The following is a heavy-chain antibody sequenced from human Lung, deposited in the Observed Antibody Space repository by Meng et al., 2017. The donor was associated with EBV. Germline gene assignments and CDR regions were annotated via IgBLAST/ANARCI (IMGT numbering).Heavy chain of an antibody. V-gene: IGHV7-4-1*01. CDR3: ARGVVGATSGDY. CDR2: IDPNTGNP. J-gene: IGHJ4*02. Sequence: QVQLVRSGSGLKQPGASVKVSCRPSGYTFTSYAINWVRQAPGQGPDWMGWIDPNTGNPTYDQGFTGRFVFSLDTSVSTAYLQIYSLRADDTAVYYCARGVVGATSGDYWGQGTLVTVSS. D-gene: IGHD1-26*01. CDR1: GYTFTSYA.